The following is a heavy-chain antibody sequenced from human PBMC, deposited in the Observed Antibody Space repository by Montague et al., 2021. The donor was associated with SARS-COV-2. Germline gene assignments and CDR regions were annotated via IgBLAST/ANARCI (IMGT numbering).Heavy chain of an antibody. Sequence: SETLSLTCAVYGGSFSGYYWTWIRQPPGKGLEWIGEINHSGSAKYNPSLTIRVTISVATSKNQFSLKLNSVTAADTAVYYCARLGEGVVPAPILGVGPYYSYFYMDVWGKGATVTVSS. CDR2: INHSGSA. CDR3: ARLGEGVVPAPILGVGPYYSYFYMDV. J-gene: IGHJ6*03. CDR1: GGSFSGYY. D-gene: IGHD2-2*02. V-gene: IGHV4-34*01.